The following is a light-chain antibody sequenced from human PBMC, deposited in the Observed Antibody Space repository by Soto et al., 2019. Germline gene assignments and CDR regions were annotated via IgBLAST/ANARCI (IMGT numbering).Light chain of an antibody. CDR1: QSISDW. CDR2: RTS. V-gene: IGKV1-5*03. Sequence: DIQMTQSPSTLSASVGDRVTITCRASQSISDWLAWYQQKPGKAPKLLIYRTSTLESGVPSRFSGSGSGTEFTLTISSLQPDDFATYFCQQFNPYSLAWTFGQGTK. J-gene: IGKJ1*01. CDR3: QQFNPYSLAWT.